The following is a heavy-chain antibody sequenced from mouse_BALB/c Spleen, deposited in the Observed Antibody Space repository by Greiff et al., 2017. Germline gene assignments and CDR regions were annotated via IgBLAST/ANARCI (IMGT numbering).Heavy chain of an antibody. CDR2: ISYSGST. V-gene: IGHV3-2*02. CDR1: GYSITSDYA. CDR3: ARAVPSWYFDV. Sequence: EVQLQQSGPGLVKPSQSLSLTCTVTGYSITSDYAWNWIRQFPGNKLEWMGYISYSGSTSYNPSLKSRISITRDTSKNQFFLQLNSVTTEDTATYYCARAVPSWYFDVWGAGTTVTVSS. J-gene: IGHJ1*01. D-gene: IGHD1-1*01.